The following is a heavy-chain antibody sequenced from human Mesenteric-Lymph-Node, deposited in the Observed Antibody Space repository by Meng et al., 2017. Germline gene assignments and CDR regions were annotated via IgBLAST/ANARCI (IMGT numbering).Heavy chain of an antibody. CDR3: AKPRIDPYCFDQ. CDR2: SGNAGSP. D-gene: IGHD2-15*01. CDR1: GFSFSDYA. Sequence: GESLKISCSGSGFSFSDYAMTWVRQVPGQGLEWVATSGNAGSPEYADSVKGRFIISRDNSKNTMFLQMNDRRSEDTAIYYCAKPRIDPYCFDQWGQGILVTVSS. V-gene: IGHV3-23*01. J-gene: IGHJ4*01.